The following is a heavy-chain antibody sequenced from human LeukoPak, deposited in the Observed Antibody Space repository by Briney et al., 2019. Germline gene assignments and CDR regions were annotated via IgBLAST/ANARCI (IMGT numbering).Heavy chain of an antibody. CDR3: ARSLTARGSYAL. V-gene: IGHV5-51*01. CDR1: GYSFTSYW. J-gene: IGHJ4*02. CDR2: IYPGDSDT. Sequence: GESLKISCKGSGYSFTSYWIVWARQMPGKGLEWMGIIYPGDSDTRYSPSFQGQVTISADKSISTAYLQWSSLKASDTAMYFWARSLTARGSYALWGQGTLVTASS. D-gene: IGHD1-26*01.